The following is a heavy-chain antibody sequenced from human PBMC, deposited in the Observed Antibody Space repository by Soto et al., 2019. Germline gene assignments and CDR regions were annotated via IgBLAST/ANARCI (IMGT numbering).Heavy chain of an antibody. CDR1: GFPFSSYG. D-gene: IGHD6-13*01. CDR3: ARSLAAAFDY. J-gene: IGHJ4*02. Sequence: GGSLRLYCAASGFPFSSYGMHWVRQAPGKGLEWVAVISYDGSNRYYADSVKGRFTISRDNSKNTLYLHRNILRAEDTAVYYCARSLAAAFDYWGQGT. CDR2: ISYDGSNR. V-gene: IGHV3-30*03.